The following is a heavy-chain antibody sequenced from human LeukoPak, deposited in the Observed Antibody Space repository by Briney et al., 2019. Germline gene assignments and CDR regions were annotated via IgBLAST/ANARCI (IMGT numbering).Heavy chain of an antibody. CDR3: ARGGRDGYNSRAAAFDI. CDR2: IITIFGTA. Sequence: ASVKVSCKASGGTFSSYAISWVRQAPGQGLEWMGGIITIFGTAKYAQKFQGRVTITADESTSTAYMELSSLRSEDTAVYYCARGGRDGYNSRAAAFDIWGQGTMVTVSS. CDR1: GGTFSSYA. D-gene: IGHD5-24*01. V-gene: IGHV1-69*13. J-gene: IGHJ3*02.